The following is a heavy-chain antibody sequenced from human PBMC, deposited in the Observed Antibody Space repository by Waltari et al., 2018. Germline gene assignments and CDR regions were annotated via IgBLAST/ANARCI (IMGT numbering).Heavy chain of an antibody. CDR1: GYTFTSHY. V-gene: IGHV1-46*01. D-gene: IGHD3-10*01. J-gene: IGHJ4*02. CDR3: ARDGSRTIIRGVLGY. CDR2: INPRGGST. Sequence: QVQLVQSGAEVKKPGASVKVSCKASGYTFTSHYMYWVRQAPGQGLECMGIINPRGGSTSYAQNFQGRVTMTSDTSTSTVYMELSSLTSEDTAVYYCARDGSRTIIRGVLGYWGQGTLVTVSA.